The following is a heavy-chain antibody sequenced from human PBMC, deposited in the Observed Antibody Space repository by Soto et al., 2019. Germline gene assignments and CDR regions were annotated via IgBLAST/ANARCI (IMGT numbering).Heavy chain of an antibody. J-gene: IGHJ4*02. V-gene: IGHV3-48*01. Sequence: GGSLRLSCTASGFTFSNYALSWVRQAPGKGLEWVSYISSSSYTMIYADSVKGRFTISRDNSKSTLYLQMNSLRAEDTAVYYCAKDQGSSWYEIDYWGQGTLVTVSS. CDR3: AKDQGSSWYEIDY. D-gene: IGHD6-13*01. CDR2: ISSSSYTM. CDR1: GFTFSNYA.